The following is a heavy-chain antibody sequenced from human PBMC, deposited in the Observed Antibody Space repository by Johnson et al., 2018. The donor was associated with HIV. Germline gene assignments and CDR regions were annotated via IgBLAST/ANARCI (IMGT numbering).Heavy chain of an antibody. CDR3: ARGIAARVAFDI. D-gene: IGHD6-13*01. V-gene: IGHV3-30*03. Sequence: QVQLAESGGGVVQPGRSLRLSCAASGFTFSSYGMHWVRQAPGKGLEWVAVISYDGSNKYYADSVKGRFTISRDNAKNSLYLQMNSLRAEDTAVYYCARGIAARVAFDIWGQGTMVTVSS. CDR1: GFTFSSYG. J-gene: IGHJ3*02. CDR2: ISYDGSNK.